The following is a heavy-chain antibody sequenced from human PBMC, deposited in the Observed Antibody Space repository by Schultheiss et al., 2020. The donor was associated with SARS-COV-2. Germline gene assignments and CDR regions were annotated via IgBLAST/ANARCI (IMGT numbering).Heavy chain of an antibody. CDR3: ARVAGSIFGVVLDY. D-gene: IGHD3-3*01. CDR2: IYHSGST. J-gene: IGHJ4*02. CDR1: GYSISSGYY. Sequence: SETLSLTCAVSGYSISSGYYWGWIRQPPGKGLEWIGSIYHSGSTNYNPSLKSRVTISVDTSKNQFSLKLSSVTAADTAVYYCARVAGSIFGVVLDYWGQGTLVTVSS. V-gene: IGHV4-38-2*01.